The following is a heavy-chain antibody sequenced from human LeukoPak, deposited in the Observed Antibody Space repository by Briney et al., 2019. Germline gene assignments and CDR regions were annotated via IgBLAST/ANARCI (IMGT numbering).Heavy chain of an antibody. CDR2: ISSSGSTI. CDR3: ALGFVRFGEAFDY. CDR1: GFSLSSYE. V-gene: IGHV3-48*03. Sequence: RGCLRLSCVASGFSLSSYEMNWVRPAPGEGLWWVSYISSSGSTIYYADSVKGRFTISRDNAKNTLYLQMNSLRAEDTAVYYCALGFVRFGEAFDYWGQGTLVTVSS. D-gene: IGHD3-3*01. J-gene: IGHJ4*02.